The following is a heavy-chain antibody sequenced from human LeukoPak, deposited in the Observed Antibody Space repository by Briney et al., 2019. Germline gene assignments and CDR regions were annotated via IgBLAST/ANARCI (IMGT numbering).Heavy chain of an antibody. J-gene: IGHJ4*02. CDR2: ISAYNGNT. CDR3: VRDHGLSPAGTVSPFDF. V-gene: IGHV1-18*01. CDR1: GYTFTSYG. Sequence: ASVKVSCKASGYTFTSYGISWVRQAPGQGLEWMGWISAYNGNTNYAQKLQGRVTMTEDTSTDTAYMELSSLRSEDTAVYYCVRDHGLSPAGTVSPFDFWGQGILVTVSS. D-gene: IGHD6-13*01.